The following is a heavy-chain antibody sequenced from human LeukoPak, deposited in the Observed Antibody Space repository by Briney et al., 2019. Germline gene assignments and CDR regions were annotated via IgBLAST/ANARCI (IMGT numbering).Heavy chain of an antibody. D-gene: IGHD3-22*01. Sequence: GGSLRLSCAASGFTFSSYEMNWVRQAPGKGLEWVSYISSSGSTIYYADPVKGRFTISRDNAKNSLYLQMNSLRAEDTAVYYCARDVSDSSGCNDYWGQGTLVTVSS. J-gene: IGHJ4*02. CDR3: ARDVSDSSGCNDY. CDR1: GFTFSSYE. CDR2: ISSSGSTI. V-gene: IGHV3-48*03.